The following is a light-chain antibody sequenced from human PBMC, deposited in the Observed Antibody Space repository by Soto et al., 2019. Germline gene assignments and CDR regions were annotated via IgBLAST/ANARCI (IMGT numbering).Light chain of an antibody. CDR1: QSLVHSNGYNY. CDR3: IQTLQTRT. J-gene: IGKJ1*01. CDR2: MGS. Sequence: DIVVTQSPLFLPVTPGEPASISCRSSQSLVHSNGYNYLDWYLRKPGQSPQVMVYMGSNRASGVPDRFSGSGSGTDFTLKISRVEAEYVGVYYCIQTLQTRTFGQGTKVEI. V-gene: IGKV2-28*01.